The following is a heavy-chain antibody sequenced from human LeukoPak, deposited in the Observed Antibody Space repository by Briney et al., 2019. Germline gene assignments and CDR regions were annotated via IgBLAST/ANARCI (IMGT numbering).Heavy chain of an antibody. J-gene: IGHJ4*02. D-gene: IGHD3-22*01. Sequence: GGSLRLSCAASGFTFSSYSMNWVRQAPGKGLEWVSSISSSSSYIYYADSVKGRFTISRDNAKNSLYLQMNSLRAEDTAVYYCAKDYYDSSGYSPPPDYWGQGTLVTVSS. CDR2: ISSSSSYI. CDR3: AKDYYDSSGYSPPPDY. CDR1: GFTFSSYS. V-gene: IGHV3-21*01.